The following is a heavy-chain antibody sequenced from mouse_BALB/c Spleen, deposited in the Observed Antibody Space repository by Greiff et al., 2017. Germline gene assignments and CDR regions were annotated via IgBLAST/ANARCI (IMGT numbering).Heavy chain of an antibody. D-gene: IGHD2-4*01. Sequence: VQLVESGPELVKPGASVRISCKASGYTFTSYYIHWVKQRPGQGLEWIGWIYPGNVNTKYNEKFKGKATLTADKSSSTAYMQLSSLTSEDSAVYFCARVDYDGAMDYWGQGTSVTVSS. CDR3: ARVDYDGAMDY. CDR2: IYPGNVNT. J-gene: IGHJ4*01. CDR1: GYTFTSYY. V-gene: IGHV1S56*01.